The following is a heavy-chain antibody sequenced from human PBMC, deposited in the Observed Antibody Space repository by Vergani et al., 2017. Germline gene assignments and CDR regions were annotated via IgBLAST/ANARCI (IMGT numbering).Heavy chain of an antibody. V-gene: IGHV3-21*06. Sequence: EVQLVESGGGLVKPGGSLRLSCAASGFTFSSYSMNWVRQAPGKGLEWVSSISSSSSYIYYADSVKGRFTVSRDNSKNTLYLEMNRLNVDDTAIYYCGKTQGTVVGTWWFDPWGQGTPVTVSS. CDR3: GKTQGTVVGTWWFDP. CDR1: GFTFSSYS. D-gene: IGHD1-7*01. CDR2: ISSSSSYI. J-gene: IGHJ5*02.